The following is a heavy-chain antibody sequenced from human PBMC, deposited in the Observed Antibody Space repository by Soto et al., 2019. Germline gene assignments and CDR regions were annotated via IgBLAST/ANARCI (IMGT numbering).Heavy chain of an antibody. Sequence: QVQLVQSGAEVKKPGASVKVSCKTPGNFCSKYGISWVRQAPGQGLEWMGWTNGNTGSTNYAQKLRGRVTMTTDTSTGTLSMALSSLTSDDTAIYSCGRVADQWAPRYLDSWCQGTLVSV. CDR3: GRVADQWAPRYLDS. J-gene: IGHJ5*01. CDR2: TNGNTGST. V-gene: IGHV1-18*01. CDR1: GNFCSKYG. D-gene: IGHD1-26*01.